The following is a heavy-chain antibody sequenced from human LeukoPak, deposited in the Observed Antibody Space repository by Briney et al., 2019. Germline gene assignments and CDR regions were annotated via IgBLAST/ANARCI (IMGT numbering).Heavy chain of an antibody. CDR2: IYTSGST. J-gene: IGHJ6*03. CDR3: ARWSAMVPYYYYYYMDV. V-gene: IGHV4-4*07. CDR1: GGSISSYY. Sequence: SETLSLTCTVSGGSISSYYWSWIRQPAGKELEWIGRIYTSGSTNYNPSLKSRVTMSVDTSKNQFSLKLSSVTAADTAVYYCARWSAMVPYYYYYYMDVWGKGTTVTVSS. D-gene: IGHD5-18*01.